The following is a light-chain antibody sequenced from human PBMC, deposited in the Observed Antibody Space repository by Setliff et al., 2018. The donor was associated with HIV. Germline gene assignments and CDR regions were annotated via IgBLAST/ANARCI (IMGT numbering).Light chain of an antibody. J-gene: IGKJ1*01. CDR3: QQYGGSSWT. CDR2: AAS. Sequence: EIVLTQSPGTLSLSPGERTTLSCRASQSVSSNYLAWYQQKPGQAPRLLIYAASSRATGIPDRFSGSVSGTDFTLSITRLEPEDFGVYYCQQYGGSSWTFGQGT. V-gene: IGKV3-20*01. CDR1: QSVSSNY.